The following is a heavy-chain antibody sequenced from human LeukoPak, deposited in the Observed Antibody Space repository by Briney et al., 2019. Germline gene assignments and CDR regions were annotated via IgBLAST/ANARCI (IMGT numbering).Heavy chain of an antibody. D-gene: IGHD6-19*01. CDR1: GGSLSSSSYY. CDR2: IYYSGST. Sequence: PSETLSLTCTVSGGSLSSSSYYWGWIRQPPGKGLEWIGSIYYSGSTYYNPSPKSRVTISVDTSKNQFSLKLSSVTAADTAVYYCAREDAVSSDDAFDLWGQGTMVTVS. CDR3: AREDAVSSDDAFDL. J-gene: IGHJ3*01. V-gene: IGHV4-39*07.